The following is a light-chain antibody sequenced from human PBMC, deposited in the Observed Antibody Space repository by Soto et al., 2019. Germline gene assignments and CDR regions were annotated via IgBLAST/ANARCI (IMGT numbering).Light chain of an antibody. CDR2: GAS. J-gene: IGKJ1*01. CDR3: QQYSSSPST. CDR1: QSVSSSY. Sequence: EIVLTQSPGTLSLSPGERATLSCRASQSVSSSYLAWYQQKPGQAPRLLIYGASSRATGIPDRFSGSGSGTDFTLTISRLEPEDFAMYYCQQYSSSPSTFGQGTKVDIK. V-gene: IGKV3-20*01.